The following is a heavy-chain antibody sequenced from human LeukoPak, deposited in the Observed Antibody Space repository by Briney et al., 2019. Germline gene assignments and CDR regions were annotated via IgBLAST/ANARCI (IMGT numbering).Heavy chain of an antibody. D-gene: IGHD6-19*01. CDR3: ANSPGGSTGWFPDS. CDR1: GFTFSNSG. CDR2: IRYDGSNK. J-gene: IGHJ4*02. V-gene: IGHV3-30*02. Sequence: PGGSLRLSCASSGFTFSNSGMHGVRQAPGKGLEGVAFIRYDGSNKYYADSVKGRFTISRENSKNTLYLKMNSLRAEDTAAYYCANSPGGSTGWFPDSWGQGTLVTVSS.